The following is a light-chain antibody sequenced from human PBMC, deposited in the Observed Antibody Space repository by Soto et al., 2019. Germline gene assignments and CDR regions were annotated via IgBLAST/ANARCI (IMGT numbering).Light chain of an antibody. CDR1: QSVSSN. CDR3: QHYNNWPPWT. Sequence: EIVMTPSPATLSVSPGERATFSCRASQSVSSNLAWYRQKPGQAPRLLIYGASIRATGIPARFTGSGSGTEFTLTISSLQSEDFAVYYCQHYNNWPPWTFGQGTKVDIK. J-gene: IGKJ1*01. CDR2: GAS. V-gene: IGKV3-15*01.